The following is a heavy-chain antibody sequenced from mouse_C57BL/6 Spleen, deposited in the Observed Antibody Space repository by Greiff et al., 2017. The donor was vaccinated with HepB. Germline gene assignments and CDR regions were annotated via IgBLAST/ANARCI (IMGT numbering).Heavy chain of an antibody. CDR3: ARGCYDG. D-gene: IGHD2-12*01. Sequence: EVMLVESGGGLVKPGGSLKLSCAASGFTFSDYGMRWVRQAPEKGLEWVAYISSGSSTIYYADTVKGRYTISRDNAKNTLFLQMTSLRYEDTAMYYCARGCYDGWGQGTTLTVSS. CDR1: GFTFSDYG. V-gene: IGHV5-17*01. J-gene: IGHJ2*01. CDR2: ISSGSSTI.